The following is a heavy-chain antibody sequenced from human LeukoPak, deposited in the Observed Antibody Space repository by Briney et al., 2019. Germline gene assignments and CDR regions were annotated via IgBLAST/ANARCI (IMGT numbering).Heavy chain of an antibody. CDR3: AKDHLYRYSSSWYYFDY. V-gene: IGHV3-30*02. CDR1: GFTFSSYG. Sequence: GGSLRLSCAASGFTFSSYGMHWVRQAPGKGLEWVAFIRYDGSNKYYADSVKGRFTISRDNSKNTLYLQMNSLRAEDTAVYYCAKDHLYRYSSSWYYFDYWGQGTLVTVSS. D-gene: IGHD6-13*01. CDR2: IRYDGSNK. J-gene: IGHJ4*02.